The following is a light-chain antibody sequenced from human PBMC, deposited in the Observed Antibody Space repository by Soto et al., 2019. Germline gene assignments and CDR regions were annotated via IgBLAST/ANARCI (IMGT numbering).Light chain of an antibody. CDR2: WAS. CDR1: QSVLYSSNNKNY. CDR3: QQYYSTPPWT. V-gene: IGKV4-1*01. Sequence: DIVMTQSPDSLAVSLGERATINCNSRQSVLYSSNNKNYLAWYQQKPGQPPKLLIYWASTRESGVPDRFSGSGSGTDFTLTISNLHAEDVAVYYCQQYYSTPPWTFGQGTNVDIK. J-gene: IGKJ1*01.